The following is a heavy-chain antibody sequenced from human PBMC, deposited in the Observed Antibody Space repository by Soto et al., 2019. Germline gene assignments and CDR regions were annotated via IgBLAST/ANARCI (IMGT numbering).Heavy chain of an antibody. J-gene: IGHJ4*02. CDR2: ISYDGSNK. Sequence: GGSLRLSCAASGFTFSSYGMHWVRQTPGKGLEWVAVISYDGSNKYYADSVKGRFTISRDNSKNTLYLQMNSLRAEDTAVYYCAKAPPYTSFFDYWGQGTLVTVSS. CDR3: AKAPPYTSFFDY. D-gene: IGHD2-2*01. CDR1: GFTFSSYG. V-gene: IGHV3-30*18.